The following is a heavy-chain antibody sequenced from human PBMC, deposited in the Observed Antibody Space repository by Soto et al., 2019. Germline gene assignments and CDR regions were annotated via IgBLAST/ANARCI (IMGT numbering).Heavy chain of an antibody. V-gene: IGHV3-30-3*01. J-gene: IGHJ3*02. D-gene: IGHD2-8*02. Sequence: QVQLVESGGGVVQPGRSLRLSCAASGFTFSSYAMHWVRQAPGKGLEWVAVISYDGSNKYYADSVKGRFTISRDNSKNTLYLQMNSLRAEDTAVYYCAGDLVVYAQGPIWDAFDIWGQGTMVTVSS. CDR3: AGDLVVYAQGPIWDAFDI. CDR1: GFTFSSYA. CDR2: ISYDGSNK.